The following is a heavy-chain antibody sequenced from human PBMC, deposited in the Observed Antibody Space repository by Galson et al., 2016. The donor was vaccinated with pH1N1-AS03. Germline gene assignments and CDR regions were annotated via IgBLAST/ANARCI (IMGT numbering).Heavy chain of an antibody. V-gene: IGHV3-53*01. J-gene: IGHJ4*02. CDR3: AREPWGSTQGEY. Sequence: SLRLSCAASGFTLNNNYMSWVRQAPGKGLEWVSVIYGSGDTFYADSVKGRFTISRDNSKNTVYLQMNSLRVEDAAVYYCAREPWGSTQGEYWGQGTLVTVSS. CDR2: IYGSGDT. CDR1: GFTLNNNY. D-gene: IGHD3-16*01.